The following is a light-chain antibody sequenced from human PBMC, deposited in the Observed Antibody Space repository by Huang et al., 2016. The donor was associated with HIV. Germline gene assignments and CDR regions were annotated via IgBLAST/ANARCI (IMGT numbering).Light chain of an antibody. Sequence: DIVMTQSPDSLAVSLGERATINCKSSQSVLYSSNNKNYLAWYQKKPGQPPQLLIYWASTREAGVAGRFSGGGSGTDFTLTISSLQAEDVAVYYCQQYYSTPLTFGGGTKVEIK. CDR2: WAS. CDR3: QQYYSTPLT. J-gene: IGKJ4*01. CDR1: QSVLYSSNNKNY. V-gene: IGKV4-1*01.